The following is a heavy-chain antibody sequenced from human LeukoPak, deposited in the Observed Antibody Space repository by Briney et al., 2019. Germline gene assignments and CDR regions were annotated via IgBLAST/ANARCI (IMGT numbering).Heavy chain of an antibody. Sequence: GGSLRLSCAASGFTFSSYAMHWVRQAPGKGLEWVAVISYDGSNKYYADSVKGRFTISRDNSKNTLYLQMNSLRAEDTAVYYCAREIESSSWYDYYYYYGMDVWGQGTTVTVSS. V-gene: IGHV3-30*04. CDR1: GFTFSSYA. CDR3: AREIESSSWYDYYYYYGMDV. D-gene: IGHD6-13*01. J-gene: IGHJ6*02. CDR2: ISYDGSNK.